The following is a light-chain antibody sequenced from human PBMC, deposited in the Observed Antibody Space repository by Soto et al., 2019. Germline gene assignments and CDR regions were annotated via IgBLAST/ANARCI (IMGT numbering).Light chain of an antibody. CDR1: GSNIGAGYD. CDR3: QSYDSGLTGGV. J-gene: IGLJ2*01. Sequence: QPVLTQPPSVSGAPGQRVTISCTGSGSNIGAGYDVHWYQQLPGSAPKLLIYGNSNRPSGVPDRFSGSKSGTSAALAITGLQAEDEADYYCQSYDSGLTGGVFGGGTKLTVL. V-gene: IGLV1-40*01. CDR2: GNS.